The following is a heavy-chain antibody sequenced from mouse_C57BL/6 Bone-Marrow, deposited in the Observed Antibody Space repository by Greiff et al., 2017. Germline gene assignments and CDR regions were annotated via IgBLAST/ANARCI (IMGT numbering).Heavy chain of an antibody. CDR2: IRNTANGYTT. CDR3: VKAVRVSWFAY. J-gene: IGHJ3*01. V-gene: IGHV7-4*01. CDR1: GFTFTDYY. Sequence: EVQVVESGGGLVQPGASLRLSCAASGFTFTDYYMSWVRQPPGKAPEWLALIRNTANGYTTENTANVKGRFTISRDNSQNILYLQMNTLRAEDSATYYCVKAVRVSWFAYWGQGTLVTVAA.